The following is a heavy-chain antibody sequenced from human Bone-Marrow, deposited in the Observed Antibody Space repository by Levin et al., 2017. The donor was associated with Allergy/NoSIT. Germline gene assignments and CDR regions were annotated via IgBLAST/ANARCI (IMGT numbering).Heavy chain of an antibody. Sequence: GGSLRLSCAASGFTVSSNYMSWVRQAPGKGLEWVSVIYSGGSTYYADSVKGRFTISRDNSKNTLYLQMNSLRAEDTAVYYCARSRSLYYYGMDVWGQGTTVTVSS. CDR3: ARSRSLYYYGMDV. CDR1: GFTVSSNY. CDR2: IYSGGST. V-gene: IGHV3-53*01. J-gene: IGHJ6*02.